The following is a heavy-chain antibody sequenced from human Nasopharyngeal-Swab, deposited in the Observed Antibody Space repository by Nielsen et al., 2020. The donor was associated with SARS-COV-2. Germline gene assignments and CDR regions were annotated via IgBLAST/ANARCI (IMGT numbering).Heavy chain of an antibody. CDR3: AKGDESSGIFDY. V-gene: IGHV3-30*04. D-gene: IGHD3-22*01. Sequence: GESLKISCAASGFTFSSYAMHWVRQAPGTGLEWVALISYDGSNKYYADSVKGRFTISRDNSKNTLYLQMYSLRAEDTAVYYCAKGDESSGIFDYWGQGTLVTVSS. J-gene: IGHJ4*02. CDR1: GFTFSSYA. CDR2: ISYDGSNK.